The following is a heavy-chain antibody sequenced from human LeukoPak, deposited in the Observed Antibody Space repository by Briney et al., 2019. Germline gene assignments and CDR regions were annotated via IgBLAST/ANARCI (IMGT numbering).Heavy chain of an antibody. Sequence: GASVKVSCKASGYTFTGYYMHWVRQATGQGLEWMGWMNPNSGNTGYAQKFQGRVTMTRNTSISTAYMELSSLRSEDTAVYYCARGAIYSSSSASGWFDPWGQGTLVTVSS. J-gene: IGHJ5*02. CDR1: GYTFTGYY. CDR2: MNPNSGNT. CDR3: ARGAIYSSSSASGWFDP. V-gene: IGHV1-8*02. D-gene: IGHD6-6*01.